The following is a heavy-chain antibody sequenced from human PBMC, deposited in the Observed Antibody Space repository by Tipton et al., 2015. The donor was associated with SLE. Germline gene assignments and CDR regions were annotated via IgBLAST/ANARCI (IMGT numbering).Heavy chain of an antibody. V-gene: IGHV4-59*08. J-gene: IGHJ4*02. CDR1: GASISSYY. CDR2: IYYSGSS. CDR3: ARHPTYFDY. Sequence: GASISSYYWSWIRQPPGKGLEWIGYIYYSGSSNYNPSLKSRVTISLDTSKNQFSLRLSSVTAADTAVYYCARHPTYFDYWGQGTLVTVFS.